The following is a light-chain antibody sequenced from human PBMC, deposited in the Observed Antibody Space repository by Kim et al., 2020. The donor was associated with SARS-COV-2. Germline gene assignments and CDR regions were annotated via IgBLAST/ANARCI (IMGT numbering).Light chain of an antibody. J-gene: IGKJ1*01. CDR2: GAS. V-gene: IGKV3-20*01. CDR3: QQYGRSWT. Sequence: ETVLTQSPGTLSLSPGERATLSCRASESVRSNNLAWYQQKPGQAPRLLIYGASSRATGIPERFSGSGSGTDFTLTISRLEPEDSAVFYCQQYGRSWTFGQGTKVDIK. CDR1: ESVRSNN.